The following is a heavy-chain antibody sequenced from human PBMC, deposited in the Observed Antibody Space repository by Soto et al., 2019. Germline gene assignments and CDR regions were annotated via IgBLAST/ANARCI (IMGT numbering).Heavy chain of an antibody. J-gene: IGHJ6*02. V-gene: IGHV4-59*01. D-gene: IGHD3-3*01. CDR3: AREQGIRDYDFWSDNYGMDV. CDR2: IYYSGST. Sequence: PSETLSLTCTVSGGSISSYYWSWIRQPPGKGLEWIGYIYYSGSTNYNPSLKSRVTISVDTSKNQFSLKLSSVTAADTAVYYCAREQGIRDYDFWSDNYGMDVWGHGTRVTVSS. CDR1: GGSISSYY.